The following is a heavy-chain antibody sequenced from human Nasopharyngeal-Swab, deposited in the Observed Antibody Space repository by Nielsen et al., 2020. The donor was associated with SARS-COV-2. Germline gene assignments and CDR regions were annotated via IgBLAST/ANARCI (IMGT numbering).Heavy chain of an antibody. D-gene: IGHD3-16*01. Sequence: GGSLRLSCAASGFTFSNYNMNWVRQAPGKGLEWVSSISSSSSYIYYADSVKGRFTISRDNAKNSLYLQMNSLRAEDTAVYYCARERLGELFVDYWGQGTLVTVSS. J-gene: IGHJ4*02. CDR2: ISSSSSYI. CDR3: ARERLGELFVDY. V-gene: IGHV3-21*01. CDR1: GFTFSNYN.